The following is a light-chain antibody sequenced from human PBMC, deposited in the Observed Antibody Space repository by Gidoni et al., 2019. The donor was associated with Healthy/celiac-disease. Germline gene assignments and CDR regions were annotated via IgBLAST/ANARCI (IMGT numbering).Light chain of an antibody. V-gene: IGLV2-23*01. Sequence: QSALTQPASVSGSPGQSITISCTGTSSDVGRYNLVSWYQQHPGKAPKLMIYEGSKRPSWVSNRFSGSKSGNTASLTISGLQAEDEADYYCCSYAVSSTWVFGGGTKLTVL. J-gene: IGLJ3*02. CDR3: CSYAVSSTWV. CDR1: SSDVGRYNL. CDR2: EGS.